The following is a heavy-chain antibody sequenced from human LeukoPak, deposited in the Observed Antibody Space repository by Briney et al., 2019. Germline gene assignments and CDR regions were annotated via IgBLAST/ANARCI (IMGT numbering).Heavy chain of an antibody. CDR2: IYDSGST. V-gene: IGHV4-31*03. Sequence: SEALSLTCTVSGGSISSGGYYWSRIRQHSGKGLVRLGYIYDSGSTYYNPSLKSRVTISVDTSKSQFSRKLRSVSSADTALYYCARAPGDPLSLDAFDIWGQGTMVTVSS. D-gene: IGHD7-27*01. CDR1: GGSISSGGYY. J-gene: IGHJ3*02. CDR3: ARAPGDPLSLDAFDI.